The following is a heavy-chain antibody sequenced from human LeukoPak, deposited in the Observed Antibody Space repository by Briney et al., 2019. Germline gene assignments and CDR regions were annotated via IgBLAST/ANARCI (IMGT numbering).Heavy chain of an antibody. V-gene: IGHV3-7*01. J-gene: IGHJ4*02. Sequence: GGSLRLSCTASGFTISSYWMTWVRQAPGKGLEWVANIKEDGSEKYYVDSVKGRFTISRDNAKNSLYLQMNSLRAEDTAVYYCARAPRYWGQGTLVTVSS. CDR3: ARAPRY. CDR1: GFTISSYW. CDR2: IKEDGSEK.